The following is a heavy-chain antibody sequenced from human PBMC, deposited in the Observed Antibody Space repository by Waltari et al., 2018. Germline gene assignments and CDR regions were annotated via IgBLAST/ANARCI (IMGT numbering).Heavy chain of an antibody. V-gene: IGHV4-38-2*01. CDR2: IYHSGST. J-gene: IGHJ5*01. D-gene: IGHD1-7*01. CDR3: AKTAWNYVWTSWFDS. CDR1: GYSISSGYY. Sequence: QVQLQESGPGLVKPSETLSFTCAVSGYSISSGYYWGWIRKPPGKGLEWLGTIYHSGSTYYNPSLKRRVSKSVDTSKNQFSLKMNSVTAADTAIYYCAKTAWNYVWTSWFDSWGQGTLVTVSS.